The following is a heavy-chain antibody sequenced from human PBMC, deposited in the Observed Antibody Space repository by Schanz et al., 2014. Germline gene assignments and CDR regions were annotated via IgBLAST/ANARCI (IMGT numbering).Heavy chain of an antibody. Sequence: ESGGGLVQPGRSLRLSCAASGFTFDDYAMHWVRQAPGKGLEWVSGISWNSGSIGYADSVKGRFTISRDNAKNSLYLQMNSLRAEDTAVYYCARDKGGLIPFDYWGQGTLVAVSS. V-gene: IGHV3-9*01. D-gene: IGHD2-15*01. CDR2: ISWNSGSI. J-gene: IGHJ4*02. CDR3: ARDKGGLIPFDY. CDR1: GFTFDDYA.